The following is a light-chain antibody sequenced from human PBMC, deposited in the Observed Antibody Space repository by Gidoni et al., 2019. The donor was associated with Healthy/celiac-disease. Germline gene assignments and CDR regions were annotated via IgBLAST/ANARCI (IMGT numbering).Light chain of an antibody. CDR2: SNN. CDR3: AAWDDSLNGPVV. CDR1: SSNIGSNT. Sequence: QSVLTQPPSASGTPGQRVTISCSGSSSNIGSNTVNWYQQLPGTAPKLLIYSNNQPPSGVPDRVSGSKSGTSASLAISGLQSEDEADYYCAAWDDSLNGPVVFGGGTKLTVL. V-gene: IGLV1-44*01. J-gene: IGLJ2*01.